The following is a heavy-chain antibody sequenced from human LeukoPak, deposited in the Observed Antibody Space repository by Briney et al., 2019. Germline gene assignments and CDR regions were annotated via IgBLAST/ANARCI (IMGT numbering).Heavy chain of an antibody. CDR3: TRLKSYGWFDP. V-gene: IGHV3-30-3*01. Sequence: GGSLRLSCAASGFRFSSYAMHWVRQAPGKGLEWVAVISYDGSNKYYADSVKGRFTISRDNSKNTLYLQMNSLKTEDTAVYYCTRLKSYGWFDPWGQGTLVTVSS. CDR1: GFRFSSYA. CDR2: ISYDGSNK. J-gene: IGHJ5*02. D-gene: IGHD1-26*01.